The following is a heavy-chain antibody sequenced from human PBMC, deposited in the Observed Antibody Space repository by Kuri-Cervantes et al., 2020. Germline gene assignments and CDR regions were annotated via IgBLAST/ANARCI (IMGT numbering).Heavy chain of an antibody. J-gene: IGHJ5*02. D-gene: IGHD2-15*01. Sequence: ASVKVSCKASGYTFTSYDINWVRQATGQGLEWMGWMNPNSGNTGYAQKFQGRVTMTRNTSISTAYMELSSLRSEDTAVYYCARVAGYCSGGSCSNWFDPWGQGTLVTVSS. V-gene: IGHV1-8*01. CDR1: GYTFTSYD. CDR3: ARVAGYCSGGSCSNWFDP. CDR2: MNPNSGNT.